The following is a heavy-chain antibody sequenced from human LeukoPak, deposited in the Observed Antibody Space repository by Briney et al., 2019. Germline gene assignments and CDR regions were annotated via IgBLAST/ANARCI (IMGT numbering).Heavy chain of an antibody. V-gene: IGHV3-48*01. Sequence: PGGSLRLSCAASGFIFSIYSMNWVRQAPGKGLEWVSYISSSSSTIYYADSVKGRFTISRDNAKNSLYLQMNSLRAEDTAVYYCARDFWSGYYYIDVWGQGTTVTVSS. CDR3: ARDFWSGYYYIDV. J-gene: IGHJ6*03. CDR2: ISSSSSTI. CDR1: GFIFSIYS. D-gene: IGHD3-3*01.